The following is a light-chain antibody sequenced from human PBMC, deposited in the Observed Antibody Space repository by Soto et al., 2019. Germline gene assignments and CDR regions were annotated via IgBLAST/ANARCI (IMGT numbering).Light chain of an antibody. V-gene: IGLV2-23*01. Sequence: QSALTQPASVSGSPGQSITISCTGSGSGLVNYNLVSWYQQTPGQAPRLVIYESTKRPSGVSDRFSGSKSGNTASLTISGLQAEDEADYYCCSCVSGSPFDVLFVGGTKLTVL. CDR2: EST. CDR3: CSCVSGSPFDVL. J-gene: IGLJ3*02. CDR1: GSGLVNYNL.